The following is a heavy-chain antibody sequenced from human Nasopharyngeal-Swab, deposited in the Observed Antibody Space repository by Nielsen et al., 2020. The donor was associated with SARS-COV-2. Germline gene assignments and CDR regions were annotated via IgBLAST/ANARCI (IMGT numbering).Heavy chain of an antibody. D-gene: IGHD6-25*01. CDR1: GSTFSNYA. CDR2: ISGSGGTI. CDR3: AKGYSSGWVPYEY. J-gene: IGHJ4*02. Sequence: SGVSGSTFSNYAMNWVRQAPGKGLEGVSGISGSGGTIYYVDSVKGRFTISRDNSRNSLYLHMSNLRAEDTAIYYCAKGYSSGWVPYEYWGQGTLVTVSS. V-gene: IGHV3-23*01.